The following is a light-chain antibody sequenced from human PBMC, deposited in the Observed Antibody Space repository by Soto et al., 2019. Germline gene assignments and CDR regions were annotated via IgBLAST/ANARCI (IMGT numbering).Light chain of an antibody. CDR1: QSVGSN. CDR3: QQRSNWPLT. CDR2: GAS. V-gene: IGKV3-15*01. J-gene: IGKJ4*01. Sequence: EIVMTQSPATLSVSPGERATLSCRASQSVGSNLAWYQQKPGQAPRLLIYGASTRATGFPARFSGGGSGTEFTLTIGSLQSGDFAVYYCQQRSNWPLTFGGGTKVEIK.